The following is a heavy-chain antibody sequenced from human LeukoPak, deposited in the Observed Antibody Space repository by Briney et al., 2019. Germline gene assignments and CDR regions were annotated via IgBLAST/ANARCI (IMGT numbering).Heavy chain of an antibody. J-gene: IGHJ5*02. D-gene: IGHD5-24*01. CDR3: ARGGERWLQFVEGLIHH. CDR1: GFTFSNAW. V-gene: IGHV3-15*01. Sequence: PGGSLRLSCAASGFTFSNAWMSWVRQAPGKGLEWVGRIKSKTDGGTTDYAAPVKGRFTISRDDSRNTLYLQMNSLRAEDTAVYYCARGGERWLQFVEGLIHHWGQGTLVTVSS. CDR2: IKSKTDGGTT.